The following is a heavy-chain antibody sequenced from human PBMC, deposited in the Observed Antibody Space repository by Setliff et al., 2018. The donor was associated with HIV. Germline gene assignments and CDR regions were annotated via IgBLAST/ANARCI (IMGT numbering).Heavy chain of an antibody. CDR3: AKDPSVTVTTI. D-gene: IGHD4-17*01. J-gene: IGHJ3*02. Sequence: GASVKVSCKASGYTFTSYVISWVRQAPGPGPEWMGWISTYNGNTNHAQKFQGRVTMTTDTSTSTVYMELRSLRSDDTAVYYCAKDPSVTVTTIWGQGTMVTVSS. CDR2: ISTYNGNT. CDR1: GYTFTSYV. V-gene: IGHV1-18*01.